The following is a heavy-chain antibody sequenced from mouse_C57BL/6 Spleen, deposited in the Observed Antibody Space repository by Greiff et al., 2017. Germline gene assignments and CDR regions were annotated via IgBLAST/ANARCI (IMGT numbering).Heavy chain of an antibody. CDR2: INPSNGGT. Sequence: QVQLQQPGTELVKPGASVKLSCKASGYTFPSYWMHWVKQRPGQGLEWIGNINPSNGGTNYNAKFKSKATLTVDKSSSTAYMQLSSLTSEDSAVYYCARPDGYLYAMDYWGQGTSVTVSS. CDR1: GYTFPSYW. V-gene: IGHV1-53*01. D-gene: IGHD2-3*01. CDR3: ARPDGYLYAMDY. J-gene: IGHJ4*01.